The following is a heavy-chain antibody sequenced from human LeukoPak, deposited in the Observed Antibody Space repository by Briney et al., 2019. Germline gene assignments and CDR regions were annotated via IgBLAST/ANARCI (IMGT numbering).Heavy chain of an antibody. CDR2: ISYDGSNE. CDR1: GFTFSSYG. V-gene: IGHV3-30*18. Sequence: GGSLRLSCAASGFTFSSYGMHWVRQAPGKGLEWVAVISYDGSNEYYADSVKGRFTISRDNSKNTLYLQMNSLRAEDTAVYYCAKDPNGIAAAGNYWGQGTLVTVSS. J-gene: IGHJ4*02. CDR3: AKDPNGIAAAGNY. D-gene: IGHD6-13*01.